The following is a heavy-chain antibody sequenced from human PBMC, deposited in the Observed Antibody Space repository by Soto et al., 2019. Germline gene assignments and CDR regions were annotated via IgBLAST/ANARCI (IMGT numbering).Heavy chain of an antibody. CDR2: IRSKANSYAT. V-gene: IGHV3-73*01. Sequence: GGSLRLSCAASGFTLSCSAMHWVRQSSGKGLEWVGRIRSKANSYATAYAASVKGRFTISRDDSKNTAYLQMNSLKTEDTAVYYCTSTTVKDYYYYGMDVWGQGTTVTVSS. J-gene: IGHJ6*02. CDR3: TSTTVKDYYYYGMDV. CDR1: GFTLSCSA. D-gene: IGHD4-17*01.